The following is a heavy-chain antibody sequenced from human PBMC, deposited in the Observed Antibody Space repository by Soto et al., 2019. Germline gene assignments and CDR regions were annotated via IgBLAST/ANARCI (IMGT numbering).Heavy chain of an antibody. J-gene: IGHJ3*01. CDR2: ISTSSSYI. CDR3: ARDREGVGAGLF. CDR1: GFTFSSYS. Sequence: EVQLVETGGGLVKPGGSLRLSCAASGFTFSSYSMNWVRQAPGQGLEWVSSISTSSSYIYYADSVKGRFTISRDNAKNSLYLQMNSLRAEDTAVYYCARDREGVGAGLFWGQVTMVTVTS. D-gene: IGHD1-26*01. V-gene: IGHV3-21*01.